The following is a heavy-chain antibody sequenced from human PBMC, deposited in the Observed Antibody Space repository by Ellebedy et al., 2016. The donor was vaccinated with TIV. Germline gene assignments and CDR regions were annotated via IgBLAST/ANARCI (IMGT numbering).Heavy chain of an antibody. V-gene: IGHV4-38-2*02. D-gene: IGHD3-16*01. J-gene: IGHJ4*02. CDR3: ARMRSYGFSTPAY. Sequence: SETLSLXCTVSGYSISGGYYWGWIRPTPGKGLEWIGSMYHSGSTYYNPSLKSRVTMSVDTSKNQLSLKVTSLTAADTGVYYCARMRSYGFSTPAYWGQGTRVTVSS. CDR1: GYSISGGYY. CDR2: MYHSGST.